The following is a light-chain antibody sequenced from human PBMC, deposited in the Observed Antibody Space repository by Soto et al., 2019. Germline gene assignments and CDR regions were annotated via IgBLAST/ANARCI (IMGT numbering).Light chain of an antibody. V-gene: IGKV1-39*01. CDR1: QSISNY. CDR3: QQSYSAPLT. Sequence: DIQMTQSPSSLSASVGDRVTITCRASQSISNYLDWYRQKPRKAPKLLIYAASSLQRGVPSTFSGSGSGTEFTLIISSLHPEDFATYYCQQSYSAPLTFGQGTKVDIK. CDR2: AAS. J-gene: IGKJ1*01.